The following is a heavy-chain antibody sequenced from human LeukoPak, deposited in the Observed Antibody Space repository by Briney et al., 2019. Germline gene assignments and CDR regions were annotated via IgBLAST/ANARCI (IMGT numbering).Heavy chain of an antibody. CDR3: ARGAGDIVVVPAAEILGGTYGMDV. D-gene: IGHD2-2*01. J-gene: IGHJ6*02. Sequence: SETLSLTCTVSGGSISSYYWSWIRQPPGKGLEWIGEINHSGSTNYNPSLKSRVTISVDTSKNQFSLKLSSVTAADTAVYYCARGAGDIVVVPAAEILGGTYGMDVWGQGTTVTVSS. CDR1: GGSISSYY. V-gene: IGHV4-34*01. CDR2: INHSGST.